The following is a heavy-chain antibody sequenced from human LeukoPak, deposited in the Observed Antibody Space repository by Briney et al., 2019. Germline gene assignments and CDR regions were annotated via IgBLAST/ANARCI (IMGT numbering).Heavy chain of an antibody. CDR2: ISGSGGST. D-gene: IGHD3-22*01. V-gene: IGHV3-23*01. CDR1: GFTFSNYA. CDR3: ARNLGDYYDSSGYPAAGYYFDY. J-gene: IGHJ4*02. Sequence: GGSLRLSCAASGFTFSNYAMSWVRQAPGKGLQWVSAISGSGGSTYYADSVKGRFTISRHNSKNTLYLQMNSLRAEDTAVYYCARNLGDYYDSSGYPAAGYYFDYWGQGTLVTVSS.